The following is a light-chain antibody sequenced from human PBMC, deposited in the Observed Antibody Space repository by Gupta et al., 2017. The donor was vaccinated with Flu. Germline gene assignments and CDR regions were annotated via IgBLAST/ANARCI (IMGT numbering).Light chain of an antibody. J-gene: IGKJ2*01. V-gene: IGKV3-20*01. CDR1: QSIISSTY. Sequence: LPLSPGESATLSCRASQSIISSTYLAWYQHKPGQAPRLLIYGTSSRATGIPDRFSGSGSGTDFTLTISRLEPEDFAVYYCQHYGGSSMYTFGQGTKLEIK. CDR2: GTS. CDR3: QHYGGSSMYT.